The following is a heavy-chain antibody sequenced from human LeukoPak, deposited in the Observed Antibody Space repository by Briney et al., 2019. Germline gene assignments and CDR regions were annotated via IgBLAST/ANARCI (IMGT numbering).Heavy chain of an antibody. V-gene: IGHV3-23*01. CDR1: GFTFSDYW. D-gene: IGHD6-13*01. J-gene: IGHJ5*02. CDR2: ISGSGGST. CDR3: AKDSRIAAAGVFDP. Sequence: GGSLRLSCAASGFTFSDYWMSWVRQAPGKGLEWVSGISGSGGSTYYADSVKGRFTISRDNSKNTLYLQMNSLRAEDTAVYYCAKDSRIAAAGVFDPWGQGTLVTVSS.